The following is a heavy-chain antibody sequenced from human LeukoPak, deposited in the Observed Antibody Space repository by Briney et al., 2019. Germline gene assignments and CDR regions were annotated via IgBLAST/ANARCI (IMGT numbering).Heavy chain of an antibody. D-gene: IGHD3-22*01. V-gene: IGHV4-4*07. CDR1: GGSISSYY. Sequence: SETLSLTCTVSGGSISSYYWSWIRQPAGKGLEWIGRIYISGSTNYNPSLKSRVTMSVDTSKNQFSLKLSSVTAADTAVYYCARARYYYDSSGYHPGAFDIWGQGTVVTVSS. CDR2: IYISGST. J-gene: IGHJ3*02. CDR3: ARARYYYDSSGYHPGAFDI.